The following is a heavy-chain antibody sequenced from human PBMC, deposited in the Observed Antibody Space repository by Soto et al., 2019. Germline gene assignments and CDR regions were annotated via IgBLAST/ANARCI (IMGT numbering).Heavy chain of an antibody. CDR1: GGSISSGGYY. J-gene: IGHJ4*02. Sequence: SETLSLTCTVSGGSISSGGYYWSWIRQHPGKGLEWIGYIYYSGSTYYNPSLKSRVTISVDPSKNQFSLKLSSVTAADTAVYYCAREGYCSGGSCSHDYWGQGTLVTVSS. CDR3: AREGYCSGGSCSHDY. D-gene: IGHD2-15*01. CDR2: IYYSGST. V-gene: IGHV4-31*03.